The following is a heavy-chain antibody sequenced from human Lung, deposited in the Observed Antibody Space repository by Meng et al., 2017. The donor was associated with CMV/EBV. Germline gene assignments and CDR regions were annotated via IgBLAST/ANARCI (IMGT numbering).Heavy chain of an antibody. V-gene: IGHV4-39*02. CDR1: GGSISSSSYY. CDR2: IYYSGST. J-gene: IGHJ6*02. Sequence: SETLSLXXTVSGGSISSSSYYWGWIRQPPGKGLEWIGSIYYSGSTYYNPSLKSRVTISVDTSKNQFSLKLSSVTAANTAVYYCARDATIFGVVDPYYYVMDVWGQGXTVTVSS. D-gene: IGHD3-3*01. CDR3: ARDATIFGVVDPYYYVMDV.